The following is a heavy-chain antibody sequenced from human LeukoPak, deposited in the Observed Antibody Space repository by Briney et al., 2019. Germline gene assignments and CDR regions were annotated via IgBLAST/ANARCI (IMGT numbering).Heavy chain of an antibody. CDR2: INSDGSST. CDR3: ARATGSYYSLGY. V-gene: IGHV3-74*01. Sequence: GGSLTLSCAASGFTFSSYWMHWVRQAPGKGLVWVSRINSDGSSTSYADSVKGRFTVSRDNAKNTLYLQMNSLRAKDTAVYYCARATGSYYSLGYWGQGTLVTVSS. D-gene: IGHD1-26*01. CDR1: GFTFSSYW. J-gene: IGHJ4*02.